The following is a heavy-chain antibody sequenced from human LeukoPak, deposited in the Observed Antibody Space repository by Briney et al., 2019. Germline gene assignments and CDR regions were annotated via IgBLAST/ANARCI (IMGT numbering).Heavy chain of an antibody. CDR1: GGTFSSYA. Sequence: VSVKVSCKASGGTFSSYAISWVRQAPGQGLEWMGNMNPNSGGTNSAQKFQGRVIMTRDTSISTAYMELNRLRSDDTAVYYCARVLNGWDLQPFDCWGQGTLVTVSS. V-gene: IGHV1-2*02. J-gene: IGHJ4*02. CDR2: MNPNSGGT. CDR3: ARVLNGWDLQPFDC. D-gene: IGHD1-26*01.